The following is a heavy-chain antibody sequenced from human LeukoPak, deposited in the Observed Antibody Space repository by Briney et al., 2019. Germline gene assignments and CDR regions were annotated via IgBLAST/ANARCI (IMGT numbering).Heavy chain of an antibody. CDR3: ARVLYDSSGYWDHYYGMDV. CDR2: INPNSGGT. V-gene: IGHV1-2*02. CDR1: GYTFTGYY. D-gene: IGHD3-22*01. Sequence: GASVKVSCKASGYTFTGYYIHWVRQAPGQGLEWMGWINPNSGGTNYAQKFQGGVTMTRDTSISTAYMELSSLRSDDTAVYYCARVLYDSSGYWDHYYGMDVWGQGTTVTVSS. J-gene: IGHJ6*02.